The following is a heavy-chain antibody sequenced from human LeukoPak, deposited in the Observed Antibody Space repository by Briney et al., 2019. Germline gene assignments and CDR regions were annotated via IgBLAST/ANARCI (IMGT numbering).Heavy chain of an antibody. D-gene: IGHD3-9*01. J-gene: IGHJ5*02. CDR2: TYYSSKWFN. Sequence: SQTLSLTCAISGDRFPSNSATWNWIRQSPSRGLEWLGRTYYSSKWFNDYAVSVKGRITINPDTSRNRFSLQLNSVTPEDTAVYYCARSRRYFDWLSSEGWFDPWGQGTLVTVSS. CDR1: GDRFPSNSAT. CDR3: ARSRRYFDWLSSEGWFDP. V-gene: IGHV6-1*01.